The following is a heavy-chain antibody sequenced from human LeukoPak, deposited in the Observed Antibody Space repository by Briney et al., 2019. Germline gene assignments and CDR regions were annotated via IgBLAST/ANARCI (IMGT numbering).Heavy chain of an antibody. CDR2: IYYSGST. CDR3: ARGGEYYYDSSGYYSLRFVD. J-gene: IGHJ4*02. V-gene: IGHV4-61*01. CDR1: GDSISSGNYY. Sequence: SETLSLTCTVSGDSISSGNYYWTWIRQPPGKGLEWTGYIYYSGSTNYNPSLKSRVTISVDTSKNQFSLKLSSVTAADTAVYYCARGGEYYYDSSGYYSLRFVDWGQGTLVTVSS. D-gene: IGHD3-22*01.